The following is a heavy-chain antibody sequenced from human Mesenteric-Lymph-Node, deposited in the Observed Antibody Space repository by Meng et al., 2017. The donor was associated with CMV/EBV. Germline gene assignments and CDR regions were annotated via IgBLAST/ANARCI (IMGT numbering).Heavy chain of an antibody. CDR2: IIPIFGTA. Sequence: SGGPFSSYAISWVRQAPGQGLEWMGGIIPIFGTANYAQKFQGRVTITADESTSTAYMELSSLRSEDTAVYYCARDCSSTSCYGAFDIWGQGTMVTVSS. D-gene: IGHD2-2*01. V-gene: IGHV1-69*01. J-gene: IGHJ3*02. CDR3: ARDCSSTSCYGAFDI. CDR1: GGPFSSYA.